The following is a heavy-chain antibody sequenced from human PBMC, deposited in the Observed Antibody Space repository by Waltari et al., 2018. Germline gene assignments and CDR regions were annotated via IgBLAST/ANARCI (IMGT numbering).Heavy chain of an antibody. CDR3: ARGSYYDFWSGYYSNRDNWFDP. V-gene: IGHV3-48*04. J-gene: IGHJ5*02. D-gene: IGHD3-3*01. Sequence: EVQLVESGGGLVQPGGSLRLSCAASGFTFSSYSMNWVRQAPGKGLAWVSYISSSSSTIYYADSVKGRFTISRDNAKNSLYLQMNSLRAEDTAVYYCARGSYYDFWSGYYSNRDNWFDPWGQGTLVTVSS. CDR2: ISSSSSTI. CDR1: GFTFSSYS.